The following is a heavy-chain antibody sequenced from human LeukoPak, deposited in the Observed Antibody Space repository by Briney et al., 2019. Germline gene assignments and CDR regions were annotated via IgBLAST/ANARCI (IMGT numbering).Heavy chain of an antibody. CDR1: GGTFSSYA. D-gene: IGHD6-13*01. Sequence: SVKVSCKASGGTFSSYAISWVRQAPGQGLEWMGGIIPIFGTANYAQKFQGRVTITADESTSTAYMELSSLRSEDTAVYYCARTMGSSSWSFDYWGQGTLVTVSS. V-gene: IGHV1-69*01. CDR2: IIPIFGTA. CDR3: ARTMGSSSWSFDY. J-gene: IGHJ4*02.